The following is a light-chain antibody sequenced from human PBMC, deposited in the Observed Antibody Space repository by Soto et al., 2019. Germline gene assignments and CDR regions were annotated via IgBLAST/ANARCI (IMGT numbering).Light chain of an antibody. V-gene: IGLV1-51*01. CDR2: DDN. J-gene: IGLJ2*01. CDR1: SSNIGNND. CDR3: ETWDSSLSSVV. Sequence: QSVLTQPPSVSAAPGQKVTISCSGSSSNIGNNDVSWYQQLPGTAPKLLICDDNKRPSGIPDRFSGSKSGTSATLGITRLQTGDEAHYFCETWDSSLSSVVFGGGTKLTVL.